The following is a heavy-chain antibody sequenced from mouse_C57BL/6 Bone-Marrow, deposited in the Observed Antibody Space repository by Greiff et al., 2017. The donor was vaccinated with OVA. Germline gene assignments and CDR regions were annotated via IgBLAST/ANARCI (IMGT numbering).Heavy chain of an antibody. D-gene: IGHD2-3*01. J-gene: IGHJ3*01. CDR3: TRGGGWLPAWFAD. CDR2: ISSGGDYI. Sequence: EVKLMESGEGLVKPGGSLKLSCAASGFTFSSYAMSWVRQTPEKRLEWVAYISSGGDYIYYADTVKGRFTISRDNARNTLYLQMSSLKSEDTAMYYCTRGGGWLPAWFADWGQGTLVTVSA. CDR1: GFTFSSYA. V-gene: IGHV5-9-1*02.